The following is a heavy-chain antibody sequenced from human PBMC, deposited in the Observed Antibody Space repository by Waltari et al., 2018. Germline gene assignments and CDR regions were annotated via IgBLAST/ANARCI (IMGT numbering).Heavy chain of an antibody. V-gene: IGHV3-53*01. CDR3: ARDDSYGQFMRFDF. D-gene: IGHD5-18*01. J-gene: IGHJ4*02. Sequence: EVQLVASGGGLIQPGGSLRLSCEASGLTVRRNYMSWVRQAPGKGREWLSAIYSGGNTFYADSVKGRFNISIDNSKNTLYLQMNSLRVDDTAVYYCARDDSYGQFMRFDFWGQGTVVTVSS. CDR2: IYSGGNT. CDR1: GLTVRRNY.